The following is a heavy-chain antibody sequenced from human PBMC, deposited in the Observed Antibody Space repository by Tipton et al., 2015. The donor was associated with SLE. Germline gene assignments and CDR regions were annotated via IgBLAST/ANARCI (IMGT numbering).Heavy chain of an antibody. CDR1: GYSFTSYW. CDR2: IYPGDSDT. Sequence: QLVQSGAEVKKPGESLKISCKGSGYSFTSYWIGWVRQMPGKGLEWMGIIYPGDSDTRYSPSFQGQVTISRDNSKNTLYLQMNSLRAEDTAVYYCARDNDYGRPRPIDYWGQGTLVTVSS. D-gene: IGHD4-17*01. CDR3: ARDNDYGRPRPIDY. J-gene: IGHJ4*02. V-gene: IGHV5-51*03.